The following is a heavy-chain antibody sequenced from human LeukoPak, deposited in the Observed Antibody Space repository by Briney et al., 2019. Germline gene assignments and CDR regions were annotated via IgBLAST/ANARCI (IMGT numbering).Heavy chain of an antibody. V-gene: IGHV1-69*04. Sequence: ASVKVSCKASGSTFSSYAISWVRQAPGQGLEWMGRIIPILGIANYAQKFQGRVTITADKSTSTAYMELSSLRSEDTAVYYCAKTGAATDYYFDYWGQGTLVTVSS. J-gene: IGHJ4*02. CDR2: IIPILGIA. D-gene: IGHD1-14*01. CDR1: GSTFSSYA. CDR3: AKTGAATDYYFDY.